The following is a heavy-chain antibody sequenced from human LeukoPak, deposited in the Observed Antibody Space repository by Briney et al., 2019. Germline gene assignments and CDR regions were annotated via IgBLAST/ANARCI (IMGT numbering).Heavy chain of an antibody. CDR1: GFTFSGKS. D-gene: IGHD5-12*01. J-gene: IGHJ4*02. CDR3: ARVEASGYDYGAFDY. Sequence: PGGSLRLSCTASGFTFSGKSMNWVRQATGKGLEWVSYISSIGATIYYADSVKGRFTISRDNAKNSLFLQMNSLRAEDTAVYYCARVEASGYDYGAFDYWGQGTLVTVSS. V-gene: IGHV3-48*01. CDR2: ISSIGATI.